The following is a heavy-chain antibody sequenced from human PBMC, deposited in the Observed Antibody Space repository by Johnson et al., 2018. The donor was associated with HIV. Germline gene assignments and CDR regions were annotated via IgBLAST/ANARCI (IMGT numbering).Heavy chain of an antibody. Sequence: QVQLVESGGGLVQPGGSLRLSCAASGFTFSSYDMHWVRQAPGKGLEWVAVISYDGSNKYYADSVKGRFTISRDNSKNTLYLQMNSLRAEDTAVYYCAKDDRELDAFDIWGQGTMVTVSS. CDR2: ISYDGSNK. CDR1: GFTFSSYD. CDR3: AKDDRELDAFDI. J-gene: IGHJ3*02. D-gene: IGHD1-26*01. V-gene: IGHV3-30*18.